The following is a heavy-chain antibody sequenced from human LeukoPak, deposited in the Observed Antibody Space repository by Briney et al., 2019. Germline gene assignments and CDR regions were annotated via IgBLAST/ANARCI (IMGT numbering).Heavy chain of an antibody. V-gene: IGHV3-21*01. Sequence: GGSLRLSCAASGFTFSSYMMNWVRQAPGKGLEWVSSINSGSTYTYYTESVKGRFTVSRDNAKNSLFLQMNSLRAEDTAIYYCAKVTSGSYAYWGQGTLVTVSS. J-gene: IGHJ4*02. D-gene: IGHD1-26*01. CDR2: INSGSTYT. CDR3: AKVTSGSYAY. CDR1: GFTFSSYM.